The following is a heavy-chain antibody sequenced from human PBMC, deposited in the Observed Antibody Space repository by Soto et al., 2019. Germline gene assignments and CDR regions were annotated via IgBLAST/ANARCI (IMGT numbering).Heavy chain of an antibody. D-gene: IGHD1-26*01. CDR2: IWHDGNNK. J-gene: IGHJ6*02. CDR3: ASDLVGASDSYGLDV. V-gene: IGHV3-33*01. CDR1: GFTFSNYG. Sequence: HPGGSLRLSCAASGFTFSNYGMHWVRQAPGKGLEWVAIIWHDGNNKYYADSVRGRFIISRDNSKNRLYLQMNSLRAEDMAVYYCASDLVGASDSYGLDVWGQGTPVTVSS.